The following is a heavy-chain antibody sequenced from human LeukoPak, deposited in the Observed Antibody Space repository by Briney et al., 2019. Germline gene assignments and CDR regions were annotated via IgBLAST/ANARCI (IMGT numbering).Heavy chain of an antibody. CDR3: ARVRCSGGSCPYYYYYYYMDV. CDR2: IHYSGST. D-gene: IGHD2-15*01. Sequence: SETLSLTRTVSGGSISSSSYYWAWIRQPPGKGLEWIGSIHYSGSTYYNPSLQSRVTISIDTSKNQFSLKLRFVTAADTAVYYCARVRCSGGSCPYYYYYYYMDVWGKGTTVTISS. CDR1: GGSISSSSYY. J-gene: IGHJ6*03. V-gene: IGHV4-39*07.